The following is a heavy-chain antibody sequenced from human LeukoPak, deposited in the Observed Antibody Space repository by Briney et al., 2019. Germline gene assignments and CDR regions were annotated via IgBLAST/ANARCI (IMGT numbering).Heavy chain of an antibody. Sequence: ASVKVSCKASGYTFIAYYMHWVRQAPGQGLEWMGWLNPSTGGTIYAQKFQDRVTMSGDTSISTAYMELRSLRSDDTAVYYCARGGTTDYWGQGTLVTVSS. CDR1: GYTFIAYY. D-gene: IGHD1-14*01. V-gene: IGHV1-2*02. CDR2: LNPSTGGT. J-gene: IGHJ4*02. CDR3: ARGGTTDY.